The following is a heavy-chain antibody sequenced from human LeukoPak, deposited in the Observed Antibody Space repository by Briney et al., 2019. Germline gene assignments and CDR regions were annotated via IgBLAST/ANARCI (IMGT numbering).Heavy chain of an antibody. V-gene: IGHV3-7*01. D-gene: IGHD6-13*01. CDR3: AKDWQQLAFDY. J-gene: IGHJ4*02. CDR2: IKQDGSEK. Sequence: GGSLRLSCAASGFTFSRFWMSWVRQAPGKGLEWVANIKQDGSEKNYVDSVKGRFTISRDNAKNSLYLQMNSPRAEDTAVYYCAKDWQQLAFDYWGQGTLVTVSS. CDR1: GFTFSRFW.